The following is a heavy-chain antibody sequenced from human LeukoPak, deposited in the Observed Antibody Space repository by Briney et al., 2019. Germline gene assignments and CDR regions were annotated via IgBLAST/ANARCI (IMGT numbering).Heavy chain of an antibody. J-gene: IGHJ3*02. CDR1: GFTFSSYA. V-gene: IGHV3-23*01. CDR3: ARPDQWELLGAFDI. Sequence: PGGSLRLSCAASGFTFSSYAMSWVRQAPGKGLEWVSAISGSGGSTYYADSVKGRFTTSRDNSKNTLYLQMNSLRAEDTAVYYCARPDQWELLGAFDIWGQGTMVTVSS. D-gene: IGHD1-26*01. CDR2: ISGSGGST.